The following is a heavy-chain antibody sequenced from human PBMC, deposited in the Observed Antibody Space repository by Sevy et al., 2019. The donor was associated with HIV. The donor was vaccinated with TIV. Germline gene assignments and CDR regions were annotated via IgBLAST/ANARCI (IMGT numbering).Heavy chain of an antibody. J-gene: IGHJ4*02. CDR1: GFTFSSFA. CDR3: AILGVDCVSTDCYGMRSLSFDF. Sequence: GGSLRLSCAASGFTFSSFAMHWVRQAPGKGLEWVAVISYDGSSKYYPDSVKGRFTISSDNAKNILYLQRNRLRPEDTAVYFCAILGVDCVSTDCYGMRSLSFDFWGQGTLVTVSS. D-gene: IGHD2-2*01. CDR2: ISYDGSSK. V-gene: IGHV3-30-3*01.